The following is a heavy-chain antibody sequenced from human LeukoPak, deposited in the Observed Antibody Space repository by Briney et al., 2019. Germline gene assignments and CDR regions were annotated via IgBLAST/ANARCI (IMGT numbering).Heavy chain of an antibody. CDR2: IRYSGRT. Sequence: SETLSLTCTVSGGSISSNTYYWSWIRQPPGKGLEWIGSIRYSGRTYYKPSLKSRVTLSVDTSKNQFSLKLSSVTAADTAVYYCARQWSSGWYDREVFDYWGQGTLVTVSS. D-gene: IGHD6-19*01. CDR1: GGSISSNTYY. V-gene: IGHV4-39*01. J-gene: IGHJ4*02. CDR3: ARQWSSGWYDREVFDY.